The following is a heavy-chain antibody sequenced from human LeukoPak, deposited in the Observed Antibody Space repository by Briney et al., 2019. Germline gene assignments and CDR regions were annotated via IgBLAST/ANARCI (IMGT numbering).Heavy chain of an antibody. CDR1: GFTFGSYG. D-gene: IGHD3-22*01. J-gene: IGHJ4*02. Sequence: HAGGTLRLSCAASGFTFGSYGMSWVRQAPGKGLEWVSTVSGSAFSTYYADSVKGRFTISRDNSKNTLYLQMNSLRAEDTAVYYCAKDEESYYYDSSGYDSWGQGTLVTVSS. CDR3: AKDEESYYYDSSGYDS. V-gene: IGHV3-23*01. CDR2: VSGSAFST.